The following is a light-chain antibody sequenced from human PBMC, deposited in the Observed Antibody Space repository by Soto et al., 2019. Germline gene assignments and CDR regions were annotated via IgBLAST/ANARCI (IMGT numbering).Light chain of an antibody. J-gene: IGLJ2*01. CDR2: SNN. CDR3: AAWDDSLNGHVV. Sequence: QSVLTQPPSVSGAPGQRVTISCSGGSSNIGAGYDVHWYQQLPQTAPKLLIYSNNQRPSGVPDRFSGSKSGTSASLAITGLQSEDEADYYCAAWDDSLNGHVVFGGGTKLTVL. V-gene: IGLV1-40*01. CDR1: SSNIGAGYD.